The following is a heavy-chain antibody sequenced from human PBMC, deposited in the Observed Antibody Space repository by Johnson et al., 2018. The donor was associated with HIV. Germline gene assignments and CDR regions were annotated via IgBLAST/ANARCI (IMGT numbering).Heavy chain of an antibody. J-gene: IGHJ3*02. CDR1: GFIFSSYG. CDR3: AKFAVAGFDI. V-gene: IGHV3-33*06. CDR2: IWYDGSNK. Sequence: QVKLVESGGGVVQPGRSLRLSCAASGFIFSSYGMHWVRQAPGKGLEWVAVIWYDGSNKHYADSVKGRFTISRDSSKNTLYLQMNSLRAEDTAVYYCAKFAVAGFDIWGQGTMVTVSS. D-gene: IGHD6-19*01.